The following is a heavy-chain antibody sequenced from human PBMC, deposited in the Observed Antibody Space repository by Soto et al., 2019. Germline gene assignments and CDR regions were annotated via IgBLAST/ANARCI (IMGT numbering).Heavy chain of an antibody. J-gene: IGHJ6*02. CDR1: GFTFSNNG. CDR3: AKDRDPIDYYYYYGMDV. CDR2: ISYDGSNK. Sequence: GGSLRLSCAASGFTFSNNGMHWVRQAPGKGLEWVAVISYDGSNKYYADSVKGRFTIYRDNSKNTLYLQMNSLRAEDTAVYYCAKDRDPIDYYYYYGMDVWGQGTTVTVSS. V-gene: IGHV3-30*18.